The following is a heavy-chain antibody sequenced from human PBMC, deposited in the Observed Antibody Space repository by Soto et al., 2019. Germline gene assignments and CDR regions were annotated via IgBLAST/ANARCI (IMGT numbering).Heavy chain of an antibody. Sequence: GSLRLSCAASGFTFSSYWMSWVRQAPGKGLEWVANIKQDGSEKYYVDSVKGRFTISRDNAKNSLYLQMNSLRAEDTAVYYCARDSSSWYTLYYYYGMDVWGQGTTVTVSS. J-gene: IGHJ6*02. V-gene: IGHV3-7*01. D-gene: IGHD6-13*01. CDR3: ARDSSSWYTLYYYYGMDV. CDR2: IKQDGSEK. CDR1: GFTFSSYW.